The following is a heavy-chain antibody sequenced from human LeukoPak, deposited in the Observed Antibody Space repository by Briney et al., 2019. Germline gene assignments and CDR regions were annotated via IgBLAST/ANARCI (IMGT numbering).Heavy chain of an antibody. CDR1: GYTFTNYY. Sequence: ASVKVSCKASGYTFTNYYMHWVRQAPGQGLEWMGWINPNSGGTNYAQKFQGRVTMTRDTSISTAYMELSRLRSDDTAVYYCARELKGWDAFDIWGQGTMVTVSS. CDR2: INPNSGGT. J-gene: IGHJ3*02. CDR3: ARELKGWDAFDI. V-gene: IGHV1-2*02. D-gene: IGHD2-15*01.